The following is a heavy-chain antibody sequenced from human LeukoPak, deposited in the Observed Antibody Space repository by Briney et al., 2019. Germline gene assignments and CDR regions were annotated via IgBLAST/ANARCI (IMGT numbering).Heavy chain of an antibody. D-gene: IGHD3-22*01. Sequence: GGSLRLSCAASGLTISSYSMNWVRQAPGKGLQWVSYISSSSSTIYYADSVKGRFTISRDNAKNSLYLQMNSLRAEDTAVYYCARDLSYYDSSGYYPHAFDIWGQGTMVTVSS. V-gene: IGHV3-48*04. CDR3: ARDLSYYDSSGYYPHAFDI. CDR1: GLTISSYS. J-gene: IGHJ3*02. CDR2: ISSSSSTI.